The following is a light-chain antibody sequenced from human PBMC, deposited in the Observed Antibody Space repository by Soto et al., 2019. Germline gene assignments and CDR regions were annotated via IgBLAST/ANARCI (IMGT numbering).Light chain of an antibody. V-gene: IGLV2-23*02. Sequence: QSALTQPASVSGSPGQSITISCAGTTSDVAYYDLVSWYQQHPGRAPKLLIYEVHKRPSGISVRFSGSKSGATASLTISGLLPEDEVVYFCCTYAGHVPKFGGGTKLTVL. CDR2: EVH. CDR1: TSDVAYYDL. CDR3: CTYAGHVPK. J-gene: IGLJ2*01.